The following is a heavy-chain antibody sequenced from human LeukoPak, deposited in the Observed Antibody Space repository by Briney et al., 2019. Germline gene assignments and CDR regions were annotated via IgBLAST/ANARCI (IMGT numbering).Heavy chain of an antibody. Sequence: SETLSLTCTVSGGSISSYYWSWIRQPPGKGLEWIGYIYYSGSTNYNPSLKSRVTISVDTSKNQFSLKLSSVTAADTAVYYCARDGPLSRFDYWGQGTLVTVSP. CDR1: GGSISSYY. J-gene: IGHJ4*02. V-gene: IGHV4-59*01. CDR3: ARDGPLSRFDY. D-gene: IGHD3-16*01. CDR2: IYYSGST.